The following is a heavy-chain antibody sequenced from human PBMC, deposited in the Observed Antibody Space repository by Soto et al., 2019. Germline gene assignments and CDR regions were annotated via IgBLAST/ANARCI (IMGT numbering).Heavy chain of an antibody. J-gene: IGHJ6*03. CDR1: GYTFTSYD. D-gene: IGHD6-13*01. V-gene: IGHV1-8*01. Sequence: QVQLVQSGAEVKKPGASAKVSCKASGYTFTSYDINWVRQATGQGLEWMGWMNPNSGNTGYAQKFQGRVTMTRNNSISTAYMELSSLRSEDTAVYYCARGPGSWYYYDMDVWGKGTTVTVSS. CDR2: MNPNSGNT. CDR3: ARGPGSWYYYDMDV.